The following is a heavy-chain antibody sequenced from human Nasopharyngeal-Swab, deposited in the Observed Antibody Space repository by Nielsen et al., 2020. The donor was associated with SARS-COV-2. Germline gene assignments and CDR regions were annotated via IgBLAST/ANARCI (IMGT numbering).Heavy chain of an antibody. CDR2: IYPGDSDT. V-gene: IGHV5-51*01. CDR1: GYSFTSYW. CDR3: ARGQSVAGYYYYGMDV. D-gene: IGHD6-19*01. J-gene: IGHJ6*02. Sequence: GESLKISCKGSGYSFTSYWIGWVRQMPGKGLEWMGIIYPGDSDTRYSPSFQGQVTISADKSISTVYLQWSSLKASDTAMYYCARGQSVAGYYYYGMDVWGQGTTVTVSS.